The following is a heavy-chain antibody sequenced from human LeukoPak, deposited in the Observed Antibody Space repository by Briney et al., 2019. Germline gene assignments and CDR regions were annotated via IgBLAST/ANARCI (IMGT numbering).Heavy chain of an antibody. CDR1: GYTFTSYG. J-gene: IGHJ3*02. D-gene: IGHD6-13*01. Sequence: ASVKVSCKAPGYTFTSYGISWVRQAPGQGLEWMGWISTHNGNTNYAQKFQERVTITRDMSTSTAYMELSSLRSEDTAVYYCAADVGWSWSSNRGAFDIWGQGTMVTVSS. CDR2: ISTHNGNT. CDR3: AADVGWSWSSNRGAFDI. V-gene: IGHV1-18*01.